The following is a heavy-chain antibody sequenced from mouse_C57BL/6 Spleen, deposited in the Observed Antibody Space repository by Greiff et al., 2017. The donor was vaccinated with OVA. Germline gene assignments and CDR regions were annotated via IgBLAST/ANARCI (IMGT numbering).Heavy chain of an antibody. D-gene: IGHD1-1*01. CDR3: ARSGHYGSSPWFAY. Sequence: QVHVKQPGAELVRPGSSVKLSCKASGYTFTSYWMHWVKQRPIQGLEWIGNIDPSDSETHYNQKFKDKATLTVDKSSSTAYMQLSSLTSEDSAVYYCARSGHYGSSPWFAYWGQGTLVTVSA. V-gene: IGHV1-52*01. J-gene: IGHJ3*01. CDR1: GYTFTSYW. CDR2: IDPSDSET.